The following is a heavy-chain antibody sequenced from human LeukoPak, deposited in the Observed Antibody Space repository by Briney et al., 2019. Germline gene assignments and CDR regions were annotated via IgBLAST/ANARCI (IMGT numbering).Heavy chain of an antibody. CDR3: ARSLGPNLFYGDYVMGY. D-gene: IGHD4-17*01. CDR1: GGSISSYY. V-gene: IGHV4-59*01. Sequence: PSETLSLTCTVSGGSISSYYWSWIRQPPGKGLEWIGYIYYSGSTNYNPSLKSRVTISVDTSKNQFSLKLSSVTAADTAVYYCARSLGPNLFYGDYVMGYWGQGTLVTVSS. CDR2: IYYSGST. J-gene: IGHJ4*02.